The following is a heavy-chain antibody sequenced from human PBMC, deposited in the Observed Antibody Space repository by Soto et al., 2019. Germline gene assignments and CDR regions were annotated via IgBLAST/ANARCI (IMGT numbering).Heavy chain of an antibody. CDR2: IIPIFGTA. Sequence: QVQLVQSGAEVKKPGSSVKVSCKASGGTFSSYAISWVRQAPGQGLEWMGGIIPIFGTAKYAQKFQGRVTITADESTSTAYMELSSLRSEDTAVYYCARSSTVTTLYYYYYGMDVWGQGTTVTVSS. D-gene: IGHD4-17*01. V-gene: IGHV1-69*01. CDR3: ARSSTVTTLYYYYYGMDV. J-gene: IGHJ6*02. CDR1: GGTFSSYA.